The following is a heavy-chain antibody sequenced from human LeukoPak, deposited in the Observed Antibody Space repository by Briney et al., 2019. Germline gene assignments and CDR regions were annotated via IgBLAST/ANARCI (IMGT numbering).Heavy chain of an antibody. Sequence: PGGSLRLSCAASGFTFSGYAMNWVRQAPGKGLEWLSHISSTGGTIYYADSVKGRLTVSRDNAKNSLYLQMNSLRAEDTAVYYCAKSDPYSDSLIEIWGQGALVTVSS. V-gene: IGHV3-48*03. J-gene: IGHJ4*02. D-gene: IGHD4-11*01. CDR2: ISSTGGTI. CDR3: AKSDPYSDSLIEI. CDR1: GFTFSGYA.